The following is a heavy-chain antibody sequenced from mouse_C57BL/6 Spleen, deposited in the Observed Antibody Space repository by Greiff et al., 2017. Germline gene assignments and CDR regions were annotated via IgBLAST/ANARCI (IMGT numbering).Heavy chain of an antibody. CDR2: IAPETGGT. J-gene: IGHJ2*01. Sequence: VQLQQSGAELVRPGASVTLSCKASGYTFTDYEMHWVKQTPVHGLEWIGAIAPETGGTAYNQKFKGKAILTADKSSSTAYMELRSLTSEDSAVYYCTRGKDLHYYGSSPFDYWGQGTTLTVSS. V-gene: IGHV1-15*01. CDR1: GYTFTDYE. D-gene: IGHD1-1*01. CDR3: TRGKDLHYYGSSPFDY.